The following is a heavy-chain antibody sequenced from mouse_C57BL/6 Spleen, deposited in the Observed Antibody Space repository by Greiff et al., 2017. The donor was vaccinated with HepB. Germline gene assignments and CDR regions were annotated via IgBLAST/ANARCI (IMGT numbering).Heavy chain of an antibody. J-gene: IGHJ2*01. Sequence: EVQLQQSGPELVKPGASVKISCKASGYTFTDYYMNWVKQSHGKSLEWIGDINPNNGGTSYNQKFKGKATLTVDKSSSTAYMELRSLTSEDSAVYYCARGGIPHFDYWGQGTTLTVSS. V-gene: IGHV1-26*01. CDR3: ARGGIPHFDY. CDR2: INPNNGGT. CDR1: GYTFTDYY.